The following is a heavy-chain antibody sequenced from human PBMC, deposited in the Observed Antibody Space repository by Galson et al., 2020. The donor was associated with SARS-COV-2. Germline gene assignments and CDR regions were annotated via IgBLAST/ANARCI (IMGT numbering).Heavy chain of an antibody. CDR2: VFPGDSET. D-gene: IGHD2-8*01. CDR1: GYRFTSYW. V-gene: IGHV5-51*01. CDR3: ARHTADCSNGICYADYYHGLDV. Sequence: GESLKISCQASGYRFTSYWIGWVRQMPGKGLEWMGIVFPGDSETRYSPSFQGQVTISADKSISTAYLQWSSLKASDTAMYYCARHTADCSNGICYADYYHGLDVWGQGTAVTV. J-gene: IGHJ6*02.